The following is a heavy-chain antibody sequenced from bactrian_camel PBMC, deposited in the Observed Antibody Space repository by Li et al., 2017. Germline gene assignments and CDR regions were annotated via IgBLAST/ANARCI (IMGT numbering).Heavy chain of an antibody. V-gene: IGHV3S53*01. Sequence: HVQLVESGGGSVQAGGSLRLSCAGYTYHIYCMAWFRQTPGKEREGVAANARGGDTTYADSVKGRFTISRDDAKSMVYLEMNSLRSEDTALYYCATEVYSDMRYWGNGTQVTVS. D-gene: IGHD4*01. J-gene: IGHJ4*01. CDR1: GYTYHIYC. CDR3: ATEVYSDMRY. CDR2: NARGGDT.